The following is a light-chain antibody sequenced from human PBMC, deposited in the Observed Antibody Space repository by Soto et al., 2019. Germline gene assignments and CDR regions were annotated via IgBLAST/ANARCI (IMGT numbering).Light chain of an antibody. CDR1: QSISSW. Sequence: DIQMTQSPSTLSASVGARVTITCRASQSISSWLAWYQQKPGKAPKLLIYKASSVESGVPSRFSGSGSGTEFTLTISSLQPDDFATYYCQQYNSYPYPFGQGTKLEIK. CDR2: KAS. V-gene: IGKV1-5*03. CDR3: QQYNSYPYP. J-gene: IGKJ2*01.